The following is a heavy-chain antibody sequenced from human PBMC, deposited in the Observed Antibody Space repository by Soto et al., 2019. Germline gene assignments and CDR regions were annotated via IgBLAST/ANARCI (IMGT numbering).Heavy chain of an antibody. J-gene: IGHJ6*02. CDR2: INPNSGGT. CDR1: GYTFTGYY. D-gene: IGHD5-12*01. CDR3: ARGSGYDLPLSLGCYYGMDV. V-gene: IGHV1-2*02. Sequence: RXSVKVSCKASGYTFTGYYMHWVRQAPGQGLEWMGWINPNSGGTNYAQKFQGRVTMTRDTSISTAYMELSRLRSDDTAVYYCARGSGYDLPLSLGCYYGMDVWGQGTTVTASS.